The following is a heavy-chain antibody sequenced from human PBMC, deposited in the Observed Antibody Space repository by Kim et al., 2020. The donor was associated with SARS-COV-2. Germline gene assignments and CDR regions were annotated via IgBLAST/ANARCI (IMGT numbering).Heavy chain of an antibody. CDR1: GYSFTSYW. J-gene: IGHJ3*02. Sequence: GESLKISCKGSGYSFTSYWISWVRQMPGKGLEWMGRIDPSDSYTNYSPSFQGHVTISADKSISTAYLQWSSLKASDTAMYYCARPGDGDHEVGAFDIWGQGTMVTVSS. CDR3: ARPGDGDHEVGAFDI. CDR2: IDPSDSYT. V-gene: IGHV5-10-1*01. D-gene: IGHD4-17*01.